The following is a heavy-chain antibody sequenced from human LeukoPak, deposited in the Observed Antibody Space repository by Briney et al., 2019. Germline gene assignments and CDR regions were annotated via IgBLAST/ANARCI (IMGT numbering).Heavy chain of an antibody. CDR2: INHSGST. Sequence: SETLSLTCAVYGGSFSDYYWSWIRQPPGKGLEWIGEINHSGSTNYNPSLKSRVTISVDTSKNQFSLKPSSVTAADTAVYYCARVVARYCSSTSCPFDYWGQGTLVTVSS. CDR3: ARVVARYCSSTSCPFDY. V-gene: IGHV4-34*01. D-gene: IGHD2-2*01. CDR1: GGSFSDYY. J-gene: IGHJ4*02.